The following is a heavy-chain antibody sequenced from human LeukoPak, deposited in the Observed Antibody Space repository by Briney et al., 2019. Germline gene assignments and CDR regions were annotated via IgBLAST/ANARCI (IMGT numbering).Heavy chain of an antibody. CDR1: GFSFKDYY. V-gene: IGHV3-11*01. Sequence: PGGSLRLFCAASGFSFKDYYFSWIRQAPGKGLEWVSFINVNGGAMYYADFVKGRFTISRDNAKSSLYLEMNSLRVEDTAVYYCARGPRILAAGSYYFDYWGQGSLVTVSS. CDR3: ARGPRILAAGSYYFDY. J-gene: IGHJ4*02. D-gene: IGHD6-13*01. CDR2: INVNGGAM.